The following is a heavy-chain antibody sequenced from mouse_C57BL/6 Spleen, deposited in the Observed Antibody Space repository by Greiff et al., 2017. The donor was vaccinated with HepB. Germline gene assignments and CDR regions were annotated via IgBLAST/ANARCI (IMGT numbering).Heavy chain of an antibody. V-gene: IGHV1-50*01. CDR3: AREKAMDY. CDR1: GYTFTSYW. CDR2: IDPSDSYT. Sequence: VQLVESGAELVKPGASVKLSCKASGYTFTSYWMQWVKQRPGQGLEWIGEIDPSDSYTNYNQKFKGKATLTVDTSSSTAYMQLSSLTSEDSAVYYCAREKAMDYWGQGTSVTVSS. J-gene: IGHJ4*01.